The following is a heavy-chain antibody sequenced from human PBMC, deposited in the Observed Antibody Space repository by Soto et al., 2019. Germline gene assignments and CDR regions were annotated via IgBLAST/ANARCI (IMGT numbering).Heavy chain of an antibody. J-gene: IGHJ5*02. CDR2: ISYDGSNK. CDR3: AKDWTTPVP. D-gene: IGHD1-1*01. CDR1: GFTFSSYG. V-gene: IGHV3-30*18. Sequence: GGSLRLSCAASGFTFSSYGMHWVRQAPGKGLEWVAVISYDGSNKYYADSVKGRFTISRDNSKNTLYLQMNSLRAEDTAVYYCAKDWTTPVPWGQGTLVTVSS.